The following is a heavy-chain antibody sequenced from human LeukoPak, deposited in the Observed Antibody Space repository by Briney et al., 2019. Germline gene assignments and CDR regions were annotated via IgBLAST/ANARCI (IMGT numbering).Heavy chain of an antibody. CDR3: AKSSATWIAGLHWFDP. V-gene: IGHV3-30*18. J-gene: IGHJ5*02. CDR2: ISYDGSNK. D-gene: IGHD5-12*01. Sequence: GGSLRLSCAASGFTFCSYGMHWVREAPGKGMEWVAVISYDGSNKYYADSVKGRFTISRDNSKNTLYLQMNSLRAEDTAVYYCAKSSATWIAGLHWFDPWGQGTLVTVSS. CDR1: GFTFCSYG.